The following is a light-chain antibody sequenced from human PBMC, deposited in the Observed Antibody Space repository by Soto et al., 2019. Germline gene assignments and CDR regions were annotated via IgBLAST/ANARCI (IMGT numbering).Light chain of an antibody. Sequence: DIQMTQSPSTLSGSVGDRVTITCRASQTISSWLAWYQQKPGKAPKLLIYKASTLDSGVPSRFSGSGSGTEFTLTISSLQPDDFATYYCQQYSDYSGAFGQGTKVDIK. J-gene: IGKJ1*01. CDR1: QTISSW. V-gene: IGKV1-5*03. CDR3: QQYSDYSGA. CDR2: KAS.